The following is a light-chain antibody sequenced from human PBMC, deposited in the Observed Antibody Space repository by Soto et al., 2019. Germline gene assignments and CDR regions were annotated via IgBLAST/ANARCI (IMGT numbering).Light chain of an antibody. CDR2: DAS. V-gene: IGKV1-9*01. CDR1: QGISSH. Sequence: DIPLTQSPSFLSASVGDRVTITCRASQGISSHLAWYQQKPGKAPNLLIYDASTLQGGVPSRFSGSGSGTEFSLTISSLQPEDFATYYCQQLNSYSLTFGGGTKVEIK. J-gene: IGKJ4*01. CDR3: QQLNSYSLT.